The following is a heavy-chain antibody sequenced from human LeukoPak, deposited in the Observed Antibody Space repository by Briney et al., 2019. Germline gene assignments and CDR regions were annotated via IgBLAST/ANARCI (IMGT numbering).Heavy chain of an antibody. Sequence: GESLKISCKGSGYSINNYWIGRVRQMPGKGLEWMGIIYPADSDIRYGPSFQGQVTISADKSISTAYLQWSSLKASDTAMYYCARQEYCSGGSCYTWFDPWGQGTLVTVSS. J-gene: IGHJ5*02. D-gene: IGHD2-15*01. CDR3: ARQEYCSGGSCYTWFDP. CDR2: IYPADSDI. V-gene: IGHV5-51*01. CDR1: GYSINNYW.